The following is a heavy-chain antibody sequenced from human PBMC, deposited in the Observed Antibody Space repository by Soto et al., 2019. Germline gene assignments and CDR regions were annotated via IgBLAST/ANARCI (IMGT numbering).Heavy chain of an antibody. Sequence: AGGSLRLSCAASGFTFSSYAMSWVRQAPGKGLEWVSAISGSGGSTYYADSVKGRFTISRDNSKNTLYLQMNSLRAEDTAVYYCAKDLSSSWYQCAFDIWGQGTMVTVSS. CDR1: GFTFSSYA. V-gene: IGHV3-23*01. J-gene: IGHJ3*02. D-gene: IGHD6-13*01. CDR3: AKDLSSSWYQCAFDI. CDR2: ISGSGGST.